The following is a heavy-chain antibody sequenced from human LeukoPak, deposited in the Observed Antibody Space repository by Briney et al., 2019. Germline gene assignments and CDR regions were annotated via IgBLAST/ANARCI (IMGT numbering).Heavy chain of an antibody. J-gene: IGHJ3*02. Sequence: SETLSLTCTVSGGSISSYYWSWIRQPPGKGLEWIGYIYYSGSTNYNPSLKSRVTISVDTSKNRFSLKLSSVTAADTAVYYCATHGGVPTGYGDAFDIWGQGTMVTVSS. CDR3: ATHGGVPTGYGDAFDI. V-gene: IGHV4-59*08. D-gene: IGHD3-9*01. CDR1: GGSISSYY. CDR2: IYYSGST.